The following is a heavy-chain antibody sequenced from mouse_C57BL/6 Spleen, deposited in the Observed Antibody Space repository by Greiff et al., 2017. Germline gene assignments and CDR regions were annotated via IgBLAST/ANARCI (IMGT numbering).Heavy chain of an antibody. Sequence: VHLVESGPGLVQPSQSLSITCTVSGFSLTSYGVHWVRQSPGKGLEWLGVIWSGGSTDYNAAFISRLSISKDNSTSQVFFKMNSLQADDTAIYYCARNSVTGTLYAMDYWGQGTSVTVSS. D-gene: IGHD4-1*01. J-gene: IGHJ4*01. CDR3: ARNSVTGTLYAMDY. V-gene: IGHV2-2*01. CDR1: GFSLTSYG. CDR2: IWSGGST.